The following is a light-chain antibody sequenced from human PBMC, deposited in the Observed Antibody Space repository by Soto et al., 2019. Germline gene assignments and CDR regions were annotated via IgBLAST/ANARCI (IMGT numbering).Light chain of an antibody. Sequence: QSALTQPASVSGSPGQSITISCTGTSSDVGGSNYVSWYQQHPGKAPKLRIYDVNNRPSGVSNRFSGSKSGNTASLTISGLQAEDEADYYCSSYATSSTPPYVFGTGTKLTVL. CDR1: SSDVGGSNY. CDR2: DVN. J-gene: IGLJ1*01. V-gene: IGLV2-14*01. CDR3: SSYATSSTPPYV.